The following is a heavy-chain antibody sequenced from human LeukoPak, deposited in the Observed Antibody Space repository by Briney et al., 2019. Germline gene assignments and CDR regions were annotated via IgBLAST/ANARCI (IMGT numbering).Heavy chain of an antibody. D-gene: IGHD7-27*01. V-gene: IGHV4-59*08. CDR3: ARHYSITGGRLSGYWLDP. Sequence: SETLSLTCTVSGGSITTYWWSWIRQPPGKGLEWIAYMFYTGSTNYNPSLKSRATMSVDTSKNQVSLKLSSVTAADTAVYYCARHYSITGGRLSGYWLDPWGQGTLVTVSS. CDR2: MFYTGST. J-gene: IGHJ5*02. CDR1: GGSITTYW.